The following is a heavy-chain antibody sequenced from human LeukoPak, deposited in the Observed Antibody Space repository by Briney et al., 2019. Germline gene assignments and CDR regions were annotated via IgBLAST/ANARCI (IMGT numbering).Heavy chain of an antibody. Sequence: KPSETLSLTCAVYGGSFSGYYWSWIRQPPGKGLEWIGEINHSGSTNYNPSLKSRVTISVDTSKNQFSLKLSSVTAVDTAVYYCARDYTLTLGTTTYFQHWGQGTLVTVSS. J-gene: IGHJ1*01. V-gene: IGHV4-34*01. D-gene: IGHD1-7*01. CDR2: INHSGST. CDR3: ARDYTLTLGTTTYFQH. CDR1: GGSFSGYY.